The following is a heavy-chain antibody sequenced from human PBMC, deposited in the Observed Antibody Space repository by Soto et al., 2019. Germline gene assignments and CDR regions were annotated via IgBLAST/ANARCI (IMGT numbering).Heavy chain of an antibody. CDR3: TTDLAVGPTYGMDV. V-gene: IGHV3-15*01. Sequence: PGGSLRLSCAASGFTFSNAWMSWVRQAPGKGLEWVGRIKSKTDGGTTDYAAPVKGRFTISRDDSKNTLYLQMNSLKTEDTAVYYCTTDLAVGPTYGMDVWGQGTTVTVSS. CDR2: IKSKTDGGTT. CDR1: GFTFSNAW. J-gene: IGHJ6*02. D-gene: IGHD1-26*01.